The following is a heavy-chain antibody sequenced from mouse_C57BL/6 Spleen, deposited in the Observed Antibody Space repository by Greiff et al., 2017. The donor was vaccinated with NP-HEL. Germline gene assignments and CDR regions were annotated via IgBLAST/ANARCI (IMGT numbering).Heavy chain of an antibody. J-gene: IGHJ2*01. V-gene: IGHV1-55*01. CDR2: IYPGSGST. CDR3: ARQGYGITTVNFDY. CDR1: GYTFTSYW. D-gene: IGHD1-1*01. Sequence: VQLQQPGAELVKPGASVKMSCKASGYTFTSYWITWVKQRPGQGLEWIGDIYPGSGSTNYNEKFKSKATLTVDTSSSTAYMQLSSLTSEDSAVYYCARQGYGITTVNFDYWGQGTTLTVSS.